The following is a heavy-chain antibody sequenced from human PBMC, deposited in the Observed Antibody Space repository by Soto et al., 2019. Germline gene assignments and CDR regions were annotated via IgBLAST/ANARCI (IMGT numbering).Heavy chain of an antibody. J-gene: IGHJ4*02. CDR2: FDPEDGET. CDR3: ATSVTYGSGTFY. V-gene: IGHV1-24*01. Sequence: ASVKVSCKVSGYTLTELSIHWVRQAPGKGLEWMGGFDPEDGETIYAQKFQGRVTMTEDTSTDTAYMELSSLRSEDTAVYYCATSVTYGSGTFYWGQGTLVTVSS. CDR1: GYTLTELS. D-gene: IGHD3-10*01.